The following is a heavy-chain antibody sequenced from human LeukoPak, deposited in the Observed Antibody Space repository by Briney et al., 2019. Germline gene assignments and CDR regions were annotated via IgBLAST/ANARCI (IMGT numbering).Heavy chain of an antibody. CDR2: IYYSGST. CDR3: ARGRIYYYDSSGYHFDY. D-gene: IGHD3-22*01. J-gene: IGHJ4*02. CDR1: GGSISSYY. Sequence: PSETLSLTCTVSGGSISSYYRSWIRQPPGKGLEWIGYIYYSGSTNYNPSLKSRVTISVDTSKNQFSLKLSSVTAADTAVYYCARGRIYYYDSSGYHFDYWGQGTLVTVSS. V-gene: IGHV4-59*01.